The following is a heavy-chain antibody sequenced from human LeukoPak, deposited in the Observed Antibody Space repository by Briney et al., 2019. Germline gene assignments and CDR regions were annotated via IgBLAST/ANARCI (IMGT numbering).Heavy chain of an antibody. CDR3: ARARRYRSSWYHDY. D-gene: IGHD6-13*01. V-gene: IGHV3-7*01. J-gene: IGHJ4*02. CDR1: GFTLSGYW. CDR2: INEDGSAK. Sequence: GGSLRLSCVASGFTLSGYWMSWVRQAPGKGLEWVANINEDGSAKHYVDSVKGRFTISRDNANNSLYLQMNSLRDEDTAVYYCARARRYRSSWYHDYWGQGSLVTVSS.